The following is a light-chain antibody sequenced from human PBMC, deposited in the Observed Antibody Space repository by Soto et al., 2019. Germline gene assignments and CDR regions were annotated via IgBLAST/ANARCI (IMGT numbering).Light chain of an antibody. J-gene: IGLJ2*01. CDR3: AAWDDSLSGPV. CDR2: RNN. V-gene: IGLV1-47*01. Sequence: QSVLTQPPSASGTPGXRVTISCSGSSSNIGSNYVYWYQQLPGTAPKLLIYRNNQRPSGVPDRFFGSKSGTSASLAISGLRSEDEADYYCAAWDDSLSGPVFGGGTKLTVL. CDR1: SSNIGSNY.